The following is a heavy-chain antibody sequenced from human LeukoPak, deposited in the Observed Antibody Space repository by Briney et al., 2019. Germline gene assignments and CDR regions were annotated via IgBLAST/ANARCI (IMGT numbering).Heavy chain of an antibody. V-gene: IGHV3-74*03. J-gene: IGHJ4*02. CDR2: VNNDGSST. Sequence: GGSLRLSCAASGFIFSNYWMHWVRQAPGKGLVWVSRVNNDGSSTTYADYVKGRFTISRDNAKNTLYLQMNSLRAEDTAVYYCAKGGLRVTDYWGQGTLVTVSS. CDR3: AKGGLRVTDY. D-gene: IGHD5/OR15-5a*01. CDR1: GFIFSNYW.